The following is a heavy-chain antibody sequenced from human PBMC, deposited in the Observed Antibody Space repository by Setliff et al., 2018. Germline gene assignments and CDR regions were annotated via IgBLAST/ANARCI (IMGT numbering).Heavy chain of an antibody. CDR1: GYSISSGYC. V-gene: IGHV4-38-2*01. D-gene: IGHD1-26*01. CDR2: ICHSGST. Sequence: SETLSLTCDVSGYSISSGYCWGWIRQPPGKGLEWIGSICHSGSTHYNPSLKSRVTISVDTSKNEFSLKVSSVSAADTAVYYCARQAHDLKGGTTLFYWFDPWGQGTLVTVSS. J-gene: IGHJ5*02. CDR3: ARQAHDLKGGTTLFYWFDP.